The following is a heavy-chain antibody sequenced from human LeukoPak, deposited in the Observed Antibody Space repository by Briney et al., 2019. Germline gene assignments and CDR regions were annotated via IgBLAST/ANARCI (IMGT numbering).Heavy chain of an antibody. CDR1: GFTFSDYY. CDR3: VRDPPDGYLYFDY. CDR2: ISSSGSTI. D-gene: IGHD5-18*01. V-gene: IGHV3-11*01. J-gene: IGHJ4*02. Sequence: GGSLRLSCAASGFTFSDYYMSWIRQAPGKGLEWVSYISSSGSTIYYADSVKGRFTISRDNAKNSLYLQMNSLRAEDTAVYYCVRDPPDGYLYFDYWGQGTLVTVSS.